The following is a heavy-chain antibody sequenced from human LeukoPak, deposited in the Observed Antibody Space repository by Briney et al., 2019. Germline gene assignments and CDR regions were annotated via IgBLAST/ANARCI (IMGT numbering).Heavy chain of an antibody. CDR3: TTPNEGNWFDP. J-gene: IGHJ5*02. D-gene: IGHD2-8*01. Sequence: GGSLRLSCAASGFTFSDSAIHWVRQASGKGLEWVGRIRDKGYGHATAYAASVKGRFTPSRDDSKNTAYLQMNSLKTEDTALYHCTTPNEGNWFDPWGQGTLVTVSS. CDR2: IRDKGYGHAT. CDR1: GFTFSDSA. V-gene: IGHV3-73*01.